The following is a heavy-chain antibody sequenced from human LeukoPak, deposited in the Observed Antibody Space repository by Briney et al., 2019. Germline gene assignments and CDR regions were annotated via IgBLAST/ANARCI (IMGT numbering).Heavy chain of an antibody. D-gene: IGHD3-22*01. V-gene: IGHV3-9*01. Sequence: LRLSCAASGFTFDDYAMHWVRQAPGKGLEWVSGISWNSGSIGYADSVKGRFTISRDNAKNSLYLQMNSLRAEDTAVYYCARDRYRVRGYYDSSGYYVPEAFDIWGQGTMVTVSS. CDR1: GFTFDDYA. J-gene: IGHJ3*02. CDR3: ARDRYRVRGYYDSSGYYVPEAFDI. CDR2: ISWNSGSI.